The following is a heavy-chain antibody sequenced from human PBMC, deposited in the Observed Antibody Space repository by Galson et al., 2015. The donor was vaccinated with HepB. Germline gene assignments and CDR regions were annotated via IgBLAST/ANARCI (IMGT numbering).Heavy chain of an antibody. CDR1: GGTFSSYA. Sequence: SVKVSCKASGGTFSSYAISWVRQAPGQGLEWMGRIIPILGIANYAQKFQGRVTITADKSTNTAYMELSSLRSEDTAVYYCASGLISGYDDYYGMDVWGQGTTVTVSS. CDR2: IIPILGIA. D-gene: IGHD5-12*01. J-gene: IGHJ6*02. V-gene: IGHV1-69*04. CDR3: ASGLISGYDDYYGMDV.